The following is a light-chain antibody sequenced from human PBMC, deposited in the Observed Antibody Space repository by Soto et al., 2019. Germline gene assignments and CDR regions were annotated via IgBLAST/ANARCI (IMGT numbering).Light chain of an antibody. Sequence: DIVMTQSPATLSVAPGERVTFSCRASKGVSRKLAWYQHKPGQAPRLLISVASTGATGIPARFSGSGSGTEFTLTISSLEPEHFAVYYCQQRSNWPPLRITFGHGTRLEIK. CDR3: QQRSNWPPLRIT. CDR2: VAS. J-gene: IGKJ5*01. CDR1: KGVSRK. V-gene: IGKV3-11*01.